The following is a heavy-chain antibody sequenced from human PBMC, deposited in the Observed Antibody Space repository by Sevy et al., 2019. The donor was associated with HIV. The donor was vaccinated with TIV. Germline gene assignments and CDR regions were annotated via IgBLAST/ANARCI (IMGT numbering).Heavy chain of an antibody. CDR2: ISGSGGST. Sequence: GGSLRLSCAASGFTFSSYAMSWVRQAPGKGLEWVSAISGSGGSTYYADSVKGRFTISRDNSQNTLYLQRNSLRAEDTAVYYCASGRCSSTSCRHRYWGQGTLVTVSS. D-gene: IGHD2-2*01. CDR3: ASGRCSSTSCRHRY. J-gene: IGHJ4*02. V-gene: IGHV3-23*01. CDR1: GFTFSSYA.